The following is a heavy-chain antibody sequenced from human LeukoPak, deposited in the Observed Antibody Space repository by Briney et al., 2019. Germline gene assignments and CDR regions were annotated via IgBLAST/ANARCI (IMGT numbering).Heavy chain of an antibody. CDR2: IEQDGSEK. D-gene: IGHD2-8*01. CDR3: AKGGRGNGEVY. V-gene: IGHV3-7*01. J-gene: IGHJ4*02. Sequence: GGSLRFSCAVSGFTFSSYWMNWVRKAPGRGLEWVANIEQDGSEKNYVDSVKGRFTISRDNAKSSLFLQMNDLRAEDTAVYYCAKGGRGNGEVYWGQGTLVTVSS. CDR1: GFTFSSYW.